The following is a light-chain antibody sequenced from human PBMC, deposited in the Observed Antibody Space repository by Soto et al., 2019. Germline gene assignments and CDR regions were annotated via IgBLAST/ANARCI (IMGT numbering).Light chain of an antibody. CDR1: QSIRYW. CDR3: QQYNILST. Sequence: DVQMTQSPSTLSASVGDRVTITCRASQSIRYWVAWYQHKPGKAPKLLIYDASTLESGVPTRFSGSGSGTEFTLTISSLHPDDFATYYCQQYNILSTFGQGTKV. V-gene: IGKV1-5*01. J-gene: IGKJ1*01. CDR2: DAS.